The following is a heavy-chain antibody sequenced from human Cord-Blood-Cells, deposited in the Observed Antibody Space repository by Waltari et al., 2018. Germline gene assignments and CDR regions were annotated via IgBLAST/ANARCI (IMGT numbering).Heavy chain of an antibody. CDR3: ARMSEATNWFDP. Sequence: QVQLQESGPGLVKPSETLSLTCTVSGGSISSYYWSWIRQPPGKGLEWIGFIYYSGSTNYNPSLKSRVTRAVDTSKNQFSLKLSSVTAADTAVYYCARMSEATNWFDPWGQGTLVTVSS. D-gene: IGHD5-12*01. V-gene: IGHV4-59*01. CDR2: IYYSGST. CDR1: GGSISSYY. J-gene: IGHJ5*02.